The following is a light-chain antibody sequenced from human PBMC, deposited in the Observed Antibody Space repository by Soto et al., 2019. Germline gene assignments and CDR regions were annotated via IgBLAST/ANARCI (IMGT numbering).Light chain of an antibody. V-gene: IGKV3-20*01. CDR1: QSIGSDS. CDR3: QQSGSSLWT. CDR2: DTS. Sequence: EIVLTQSPGTLSLSPGQRATLSCRASQSIGSDSLAWYQQKPGQAPRLLIYDTSTRATGIPDRFGGSGSGTDFTLTSSRLEPEDFAVYSCQQSGSSLWTFGQGTKVEIK. J-gene: IGKJ1*01.